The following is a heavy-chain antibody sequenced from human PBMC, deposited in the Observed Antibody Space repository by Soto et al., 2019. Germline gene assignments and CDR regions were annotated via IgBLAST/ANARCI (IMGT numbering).Heavy chain of an antibody. J-gene: IGHJ5*02. CDR1: GFSLSTSGVG. D-gene: IGHD6-6*01. Sequence: SGPTLVNPTQTLTLTCTFSGFSLSTSGVGVGWIRQPPGKALEWLALIYWDDDKRYSPSLKSRLTITKDTSKNQVVLTMTNMDPVDTATYYCAHRSQSESIAARPQNNWFDPWGQGTLVTVSS. CDR3: AHRSQSESIAARPQNNWFDP. CDR2: IYWDDDK. V-gene: IGHV2-5*02.